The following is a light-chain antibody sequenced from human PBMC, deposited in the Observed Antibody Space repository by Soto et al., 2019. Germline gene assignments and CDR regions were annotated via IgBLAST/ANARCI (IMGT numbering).Light chain of an antibody. Sequence: EIVLTQSPATLSLSPGERATLSCRASQSVSSDLAWYQQKPGQAPRLLIHDASNKATGIPARFSGSGSGTDFTLTIGSLEPEDFAVYYCHQRSKWPLTFGGGTKVEIK. CDR3: HQRSKWPLT. V-gene: IGKV3-11*01. CDR2: DAS. J-gene: IGKJ4*01. CDR1: QSVSSD.